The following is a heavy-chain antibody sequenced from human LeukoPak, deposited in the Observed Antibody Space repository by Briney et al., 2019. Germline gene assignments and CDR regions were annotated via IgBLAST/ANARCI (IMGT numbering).Heavy chain of an antibody. V-gene: IGHV3-7*01. D-gene: IGHD1-26*01. CDR2: IKQDGSEK. Sequence: QTGGSLRLSCAASGFTFSSYSMNWVRQAPGMGLEWVASIKQDGSEKNYVDSVKGRFTISRDNAKNSLYLQMNSLRGEDTAVYFCARVRGSYSLDYWGQGTLVTVSS. CDR1: GFTFSSYS. J-gene: IGHJ4*02. CDR3: ARVRGSYSLDY.